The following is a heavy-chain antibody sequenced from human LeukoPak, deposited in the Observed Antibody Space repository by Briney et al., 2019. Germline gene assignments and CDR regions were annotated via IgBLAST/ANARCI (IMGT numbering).Heavy chain of an antibody. CDR2: ISAYNGST. V-gene: IGHV1-18*01. J-gene: IGHJ6*02. D-gene: IGHD6-19*01. CDR3: ARDLTSNVAVTEYHYYAMDV. Sequence: ASVKVSCKASDFSFTSYGMSWVRQAPGQGLEWMGWISAYNGSTKYAQKLQGRVTRTTDTSTGTAYMELRSLRPDDTAVYYCARDLTSNVAVTEYHYYAMDVWGQGTTVTVSS. CDR1: DFSFTSYG.